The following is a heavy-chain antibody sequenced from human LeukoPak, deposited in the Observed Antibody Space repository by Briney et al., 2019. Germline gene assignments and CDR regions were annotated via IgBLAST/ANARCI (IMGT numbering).Heavy chain of an antibody. V-gene: IGHV3-21*06. D-gene: IGHD3-10*01. J-gene: IGHJ5*02. CDR2: INSRSDTI. CDR1: GFTFSSYT. Sequence: GGSLRLSCAASGFTFSSYTMHWVRQAPGQGLDWVSSINSRSDTIFYAESVRGRFTISRDNVKNSLYLQLNSLRVEVTAIYYCARDVMVRNWFDPWGQGTLVTVSS. CDR3: ARDVMVRNWFDP.